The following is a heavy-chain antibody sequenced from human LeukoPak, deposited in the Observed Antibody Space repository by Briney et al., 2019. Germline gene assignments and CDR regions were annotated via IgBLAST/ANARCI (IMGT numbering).Heavy chain of an antibody. J-gene: IGHJ4*02. V-gene: IGHV3-53*05. CDR1: GFTVSSNC. CDR3: ANGGYYSLDS. CDR2: IYSGSST. Sequence: QAGGSLRLSCAASGFTVSSNCMTWVRQAPGKGLEWVSVIYSGSSTHYADSVKGRFTISRDNSKRTLFLQTDSLRGEDTAVYYCANGGYYSLDSWGQGTLVTVSS. D-gene: IGHD2-15*01.